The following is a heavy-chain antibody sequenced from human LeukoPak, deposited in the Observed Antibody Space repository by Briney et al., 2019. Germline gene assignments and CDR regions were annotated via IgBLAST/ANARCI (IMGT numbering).Heavy chain of an antibody. CDR3: ARHAAVAGTDY. Sequence: GESLKISCKGAGYSFTSYWIAGVRQMPGKGLEWMGIIYPGDSDTRYSPSFQGQVTISADKSISTAYLQWSSLKASDTAMYYCARHAAVAGTDYWGQGTLVTVSS. D-gene: IGHD6-19*01. CDR1: GYSFTSYW. V-gene: IGHV5-51*01. CDR2: IYPGDSDT. J-gene: IGHJ4*02.